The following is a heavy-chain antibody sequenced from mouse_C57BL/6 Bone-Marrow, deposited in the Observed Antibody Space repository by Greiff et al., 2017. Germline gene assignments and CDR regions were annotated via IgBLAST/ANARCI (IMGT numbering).Heavy chain of an antibody. CDR3: ARRSYYYGSSYLYYYARDY. CDR2: INPGSGGT. Sequence: QVQLQQSGAELVRPGTSVKVSCKASGYAFTNYLIEWVKQRPGQGLEWIGVINPGSGGTNYNEKFKGKETLTADKSSSTAYMQLSSLTSEDSAVYFCARRSYYYGSSYLYYYARDYWGQGTSVTVSS. D-gene: IGHD1-1*01. J-gene: IGHJ4*01. V-gene: IGHV1-54*01. CDR1: GYAFTNYL.